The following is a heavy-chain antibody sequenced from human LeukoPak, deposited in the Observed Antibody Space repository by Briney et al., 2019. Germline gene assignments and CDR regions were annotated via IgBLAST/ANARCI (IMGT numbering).Heavy chain of an antibody. J-gene: IGHJ4*02. CDR3: ARGGGLLRFEPFDY. Sequence: ASVKLSCKASGYTFTSYYINWVRQATGQGLEWMGWMNPNSGNTGYAQKFQGRVTMTRNTSISTAYMELSSLRSEDTAVYYCARGGGLLRFEPFDYWGQGTLVTVSS. V-gene: IGHV1-8*01. CDR2: MNPNSGNT. CDR1: GYTFTSYY. D-gene: IGHD3-3*01.